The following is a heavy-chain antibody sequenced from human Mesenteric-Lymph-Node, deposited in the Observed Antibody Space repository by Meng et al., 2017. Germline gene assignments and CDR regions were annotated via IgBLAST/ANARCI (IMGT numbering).Heavy chain of an antibody. Sequence: SETLSLTCSVSGGAISGYYWSWIRQPPGKGLEWIGYIFYSGSTNYNPSLKSRVSISVDPSKNQFSLKVRSVTAADTAVYYCARASYDSSGYLWLSDAFDIWGQGTMVTVSS. CDR1: GGAISGYY. D-gene: IGHD3-22*01. J-gene: IGHJ3*02. V-gene: IGHV4-59*01. CDR3: ARASYDSSGYLWLSDAFDI. CDR2: IFYSGST.